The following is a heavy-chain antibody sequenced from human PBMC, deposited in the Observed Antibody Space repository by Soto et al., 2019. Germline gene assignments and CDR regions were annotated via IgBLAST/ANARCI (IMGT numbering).Heavy chain of an antibody. CDR3: ATGVIWIGYFTVDS. J-gene: IGHJ4*02. CDR2: FIPVYRTL. CDR1: GGSFGNSA. D-gene: IGHD3-3*01. V-gene: IGHV1-69*01. Sequence: QVQLVQSGAEVKKPGSSVKVSCKASGGSFGNSAINWVRQTPGQGLEWLGGFIPVYRTLNYAKKFKGRVTITADESTGTSYMTLSSLASDDRAVYYCATGVIWIGYFTVDSWGQGTRVTVSS.